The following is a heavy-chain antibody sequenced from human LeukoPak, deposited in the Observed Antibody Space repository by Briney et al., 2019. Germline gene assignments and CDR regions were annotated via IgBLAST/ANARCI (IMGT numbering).Heavy chain of an antibody. J-gene: IGHJ6*03. CDR3: ASLRYSSSRPNYYYYYMDV. V-gene: IGHV4-39*07. CDR2: INHSGST. CDR1: GGTISSSSYN. Sequence: PSETLSLTCTVSGGTISSSSYNWGWIRQPPGKGLEWIGEINHSGSTNYNPSLKSRVTISVDTSKNQFSLKLSSVTAADTAVYYCASLRYSSSRPNYYYYYMDVWGKGTTVTVSS. D-gene: IGHD6-6*01.